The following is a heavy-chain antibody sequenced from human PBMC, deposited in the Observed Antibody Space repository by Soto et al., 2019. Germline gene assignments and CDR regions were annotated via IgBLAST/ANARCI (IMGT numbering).Heavy chain of an antibody. Sequence: PGGSLRLSCAASGFTFTSYAMSWVRQAPGKGLEWVSAISGSGGSAYYADSVKGRFTISRDNSKNTLFLKMNSLRAEDTAIYYYAKGGSYYYDRSGYYANWGQGTLVTVSS. J-gene: IGHJ4*02. CDR2: ISGSGGSA. D-gene: IGHD3-22*01. CDR3: AKGGSYYYDRSGYYAN. CDR1: GFTFTSYA. V-gene: IGHV3-23*01.